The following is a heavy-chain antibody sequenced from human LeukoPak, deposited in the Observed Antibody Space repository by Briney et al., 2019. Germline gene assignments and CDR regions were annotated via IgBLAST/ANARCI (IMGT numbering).Heavy chain of an antibody. V-gene: IGHV3-53*01. CDR2: IYSGGST. CDR1: GCTVSSNY. CDR3: ATGGTYCGGDCYPFDY. J-gene: IGHJ4*02. Sequence: GGSLRLSCAASGCTVSSNYMSWVRQAPGKGLEWVSVIYSGGSTYYADSVKGRFTISRDNSKNTLYLQMNSLRAEDTAVYYCATGGTYCGGDCYPFDYWGQGTLVTVSS. D-gene: IGHD2-21*02.